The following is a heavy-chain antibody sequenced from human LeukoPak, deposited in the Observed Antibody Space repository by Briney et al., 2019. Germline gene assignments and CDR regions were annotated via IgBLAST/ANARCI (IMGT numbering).Heavy chain of an antibody. CDR2: ISAYNGNT. CDR1: GYXFTSYG. Sequence: GASVKVSCKASGYXFTSYGISWVRQAPGQGLEWMGWISAYNGNTNYAQKLQGRVTMTTDTSTSTAYMELRSLRSDDTAVYYCARRSMVRGAIGFDPWGQGTLVTVSS. CDR3: ARRSMVRGAIGFDP. J-gene: IGHJ5*02. D-gene: IGHD3-10*01. V-gene: IGHV1-18*01.